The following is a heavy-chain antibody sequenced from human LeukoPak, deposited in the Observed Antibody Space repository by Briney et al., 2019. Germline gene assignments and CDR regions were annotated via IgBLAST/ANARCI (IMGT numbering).Heavy chain of an antibody. V-gene: IGHV5-51*01. D-gene: IGHD3-10*01. CDR3: ARLPSLVRGVYDY. CDR1: GYRFSRYW. Sequence: GESLKISCKGSGYRFSRYWIGWVRQMPGKGLEWMGIIYPGDSEPRYSPSFQGQVTISADKSISTAYLQWSSLKASDTAMYYCARLPSLVRGVYDYWGQGTLVTVSS. J-gene: IGHJ4*02. CDR2: IYPGDSEP.